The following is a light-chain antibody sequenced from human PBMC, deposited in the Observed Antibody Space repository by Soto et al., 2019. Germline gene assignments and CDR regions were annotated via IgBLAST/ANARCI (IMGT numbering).Light chain of an antibody. CDR2: GAS. Sequence: IEMTQSPATLSASLGDRVTITCRASQSIGRFLAWYQHQPGKAPKVLIAGASGLMNGVPSTFRGSGSGTEFALTISSVQPDDFETYFCQHYDTFSWTFGQGTKVDIK. V-gene: IGKV1-5*01. CDR1: QSIGRF. CDR3: QHYDTFSWT. J-gene: IGKJ1*01.